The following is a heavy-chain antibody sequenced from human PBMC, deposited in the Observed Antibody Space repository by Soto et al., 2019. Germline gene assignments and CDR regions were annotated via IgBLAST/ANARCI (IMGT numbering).Heavy chain of an antibody. D-gene: IGHD5-18*01. CDR2: TSYFGTT. J-gene: IGHJ4*02. CDR3: ARVQRDTAMGHFAY. V-gene: IGHV4-30-4*01. Sequence: QVQLQESGPGLVKPSQTLSLICSVSGGSINSVDYYWSWIRQTPGKGLEWIGYTSYFGTTDCMPSLKSLVSMSVDTPKNQFSLQLSSLTAADPALYYGARVQRDTAMGHFAYWGQGTLVIVSS. CDR1: GGSINSVDYY.